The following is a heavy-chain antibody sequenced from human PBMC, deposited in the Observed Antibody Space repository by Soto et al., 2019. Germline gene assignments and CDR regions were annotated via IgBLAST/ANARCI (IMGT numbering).Heavy chain of an antibody. Sequence: PSPTLSLTCALSGDSVSSKGAAWNWNRQSPSSGLEWLGRTYYRSRWSSYYAPYVKSRMTVNPDTSQNHCSLQLNYVTTEDTAIYYCASDPPCFHSAFDFWGQGTLVTVSS. CDR2: TYYRSRWSS. V-gene: IGHV6-1*01. J-gene: IGHJ4*02. CDR1: GDSVSSKGAA. CDR3: ASDPPCFHSAFDF. D-gene: IGHD3-16*01.